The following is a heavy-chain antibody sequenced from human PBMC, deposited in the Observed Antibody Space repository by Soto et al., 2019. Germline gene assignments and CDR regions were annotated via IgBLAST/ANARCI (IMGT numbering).Heavy chain of an antibody. CDR3: AKDTYGGTSEYFQH. Sequence: GGSLRLSCAASGFTFSDYYMSWIRQAPGKGLEWVSYISSSGSNKYYADSVKGRFTISRDNSKNTLYLQMNSLRAEDTAVYYCAKDTYGGTSEYFQHWGQGTLVTVSS. V-gene: IGHV3-11*04. CDR2: ISSSGSNK. D-gene: IGHD4-17*01. J-gene: IGHJ1*01. CDR1: GFTFSDYY.